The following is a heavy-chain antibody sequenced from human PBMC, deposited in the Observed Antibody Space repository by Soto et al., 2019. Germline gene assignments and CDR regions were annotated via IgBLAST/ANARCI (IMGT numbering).Heavy chain of an antibody. J-gene: IGHJ4*02. Sequence: XAVKVSSKVSGHTLSGLPRHRVRQAPGKGLEGVGSLDYEEVERKFAHRFQGRVTVTEDTSTDTGYMDLSTLKSEVTAVYYCAAGLTTFYYWGQGTLVTVSS. CDR3: AAGLTTFYY. V-gene: IGHV1-24*01. CDR2: LDYEEVER. D-gene: IGHD4-4*01. CDR1: GHTLSGLP.